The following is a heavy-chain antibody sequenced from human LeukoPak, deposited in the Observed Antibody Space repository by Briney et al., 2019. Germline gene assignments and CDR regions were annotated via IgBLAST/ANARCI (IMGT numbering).Heavy chain of an antibody. V-gene: IGHV1-18*01. CDR3: ARLGGLPGLLEDY. CDR2: ISAYNGNT. CDR1: VYTLTSYG. D-gene: IGHD1-26*01. Sequence: GASVKVSFKSSVYTLTSYGISWVRQAPGQGLEWMGWISAYNGNTNYAQKLQGRVTMTTDTSTSTAYVELRSLRSDDTAVYYCARLGGLPGLLEDYWGQGTLVTVSS. J-gene: IGHJ4*02.